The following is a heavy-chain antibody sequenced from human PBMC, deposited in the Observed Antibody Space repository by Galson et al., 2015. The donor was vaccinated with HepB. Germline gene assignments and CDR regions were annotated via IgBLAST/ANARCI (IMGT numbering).Heavy chain of an antibody. V-gene: IGHV3-48*02. CDR2: ITNSSNTI. Sequence: SLRLSCAASGFFSRSYSMNWVRQAPGRGLEWVAYITNSSNTIYYADSVKGRFTISRDIAKNSLYLQMNSLRDEDTAVYYCVLLELDYYYSYMDVWGKGTAVTVSS. D-gene: IGHD3-3*01. CDR1: GFFSRSYS. J-gene: IGHJ6*03. CDR3: VLLELDYYYSYMDV.